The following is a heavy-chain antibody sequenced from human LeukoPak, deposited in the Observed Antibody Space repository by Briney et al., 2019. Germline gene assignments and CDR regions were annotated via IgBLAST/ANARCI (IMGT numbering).Heavy chain of an antibody. D-gene: IGHD2-15*01. Sequence: GGSLRLSCTASGFTFGDYAMIWVRQAPGKGLEWVGFIRSKAYGGTTEYAASVKGRFTISRDDSKSIAYLQTNSLKTEDTAVYYCLGYCSGGSCDFFDYWGQGTLVTVSS. V-gene: IGHV3-49*04. CDR3: LGYCSGGSCDFFDY. CDR1: GFTFGDYA. CDR2: IRSKAYGGTT. J-gene: IGHJ4*02.